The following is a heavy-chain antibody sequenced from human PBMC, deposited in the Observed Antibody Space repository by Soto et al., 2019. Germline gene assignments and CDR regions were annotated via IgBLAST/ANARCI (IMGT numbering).Heavy chain of an antibody. CDR1: GFTFSSYG. D-gene: IGHD3-9*01. CDR3: ATRSTAYDILTGYFDY. CDR2: ISYDGSNK. V-gene: IGHV3-30*03. J-gene: IGHJ4*02. Sequence: QVQLVESGGGVVQPGRSLRLSCAASGFTFSSYGMHWVRQAPGKGLEWVAVISYDGSNKYYADSVKGRFTISRDNSKNTLYLQMNSLRAEDTAVYYCATRSTAYDILTGYFDYWGQGTLFTVSS.